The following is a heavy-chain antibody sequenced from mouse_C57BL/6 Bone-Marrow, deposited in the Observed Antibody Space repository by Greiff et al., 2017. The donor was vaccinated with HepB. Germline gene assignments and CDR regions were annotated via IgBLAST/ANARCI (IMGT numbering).Heavy chain of an antibody. CDR1: GFTFTDYY. V-gene: IGHV7-3*01. CDR2: IRNKANGYTT. D-gene: IGHD1-1*01. J-gene: IGHJ2*01. Sequence: EVKLMESGGGLVQPGGSLSLSCAASGFTFTDYYMSWVRQPPGKALEWLGFIRNKANGYTTEYSASVKGRFTISRDNSQSILYLQMNALRAEDSATYYCARYDTTHYFDYWGQGTTLTVSS. CDR3: ARYDTTHYFDY.